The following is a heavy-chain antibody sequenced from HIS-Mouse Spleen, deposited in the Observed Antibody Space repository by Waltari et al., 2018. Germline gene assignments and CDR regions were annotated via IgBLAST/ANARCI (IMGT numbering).Heavy chain of an antibody. V-gene: IGHV1-8*01. CDR2: MNPNSGNT. CDR1: GYTFTSYD. J-gene: IGHJ4*02. Sequence: QVQLVQSGAEVKKPGASVKVSCKASGYTFTSYDINWVRQATGQGLEWMGWMNPNSGNTGYAQEFQGRVTMTRNTSISTAYMELSSLRSEDTAVYYCARVARFWSGYQFFAYFDYWGQGTLVTVSS. D-gene: IGHD3-3*01. CDR3: ARVARFWSGYQFFAYFDY.